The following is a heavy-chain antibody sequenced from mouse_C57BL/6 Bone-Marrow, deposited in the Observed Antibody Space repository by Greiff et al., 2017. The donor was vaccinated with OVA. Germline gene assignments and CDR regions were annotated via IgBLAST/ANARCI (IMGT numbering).Heavy chain of an antibody. J-gene: IGHJ2*01. CDR1: GFNIKDDY. D-gene: IGHD2-5*01. CDR3: TTYSNYDYFDY. V-gene: IGHV14-4*01. CDR2: IDPENGDT. Sequence: QLKESGAELVRPGASVKLSCTASGFNIKDDYMHWVKQRPEQGLEWIGWIDPENGDTEYASKFQGKATITADTSSNTAYLQLSSLTSEDTAVYYCTTYSNYDYFDYWGQGTTLTVSS.